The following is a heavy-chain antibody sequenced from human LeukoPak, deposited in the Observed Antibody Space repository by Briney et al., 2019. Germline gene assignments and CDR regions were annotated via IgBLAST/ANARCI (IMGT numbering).Heavy chain of an antibody. V-gene: IGHV4-59*12. CDR3: AREDSGSYYNYYYFYMDV. Sequence: SETLSLTCTVSGGSISSYYWSWIRQPPGKGLEWIGYIYYSGSTNYSPSLKSRVTLSVDTSKTQFSLRLSSVTAADTAVYYCAREDSGSYYNYYYFYMDVWGKGTTVTISS. J-gene: IGHJ6*03. D-gene: IGHD3-10*01. CDR1: GGSISSYY. CDR2: IYYSGST.